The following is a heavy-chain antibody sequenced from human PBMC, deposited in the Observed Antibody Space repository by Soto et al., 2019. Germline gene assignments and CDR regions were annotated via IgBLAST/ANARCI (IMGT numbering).Heavy chain of an antibody. V-gene: IGHV3-23*01. D-gene: IGHD6-13*01. J-gene: IGHJ4*02. CDR2: ISGSGGST. CDR3: AKVMPSSWYFLDC. Sequence: PWGSLRLSCAASGFTLSSYAMSWVRQAPGKGLEWVSAISGSGGSTYYADSVKGRFTIPRDNSKNTLYLQMNSLRAEDTAVYYCAKVMPSSWYFLDCWGQGTLVTVSS. CDR1: GFTLSSYA.